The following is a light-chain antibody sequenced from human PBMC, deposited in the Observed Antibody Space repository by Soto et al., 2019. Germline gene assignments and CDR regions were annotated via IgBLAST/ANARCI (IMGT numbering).Light chain of an antibody. CDR3: ETWDSNPHVV. V-gene: IGLV4-60*03. CDR2: LEGSGSY. CDR1: SGHSSYI. J-gene: IGLJ2*01. Sequence: QPVLTQSSSASASLGSSVKLTCTLSSGHSSYIIAWHQQQPGKPPRYLMKLEGSGSYNKGSRVPDRFSGSSSGADRYLTISNLQSEDEADYYCETWDSNPHVVFGGGTKLTVL.